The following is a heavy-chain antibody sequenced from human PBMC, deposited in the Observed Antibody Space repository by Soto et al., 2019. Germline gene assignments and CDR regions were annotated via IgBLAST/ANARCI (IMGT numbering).Heavy chain of an antibody. J-gene: IGHJ4*02. CDR3: ARDGIGGTVFRGYLDY. CDR1: GGIFHGYG. Sequence: PGGSLRLSCAVPGGIFHGYGMHWVRQAPGKGLELVAIIRFDGSNEEYADSVKGRFTISRDNSKNTLYLQMNTLGAEDTAVYYCARDGIGGTVFRGYLDYWGRGTVVTVSS. D-gene: IGHD1-7*01. CDR2: IRFDGSNE. V-gene: IGHV3-33*01.